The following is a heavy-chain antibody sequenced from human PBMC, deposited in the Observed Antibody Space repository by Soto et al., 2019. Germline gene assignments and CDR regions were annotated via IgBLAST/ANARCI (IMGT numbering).Heavy chain of an antibody. CDR2: INGGNGDT. CDR1: GYTFTSYA. Sequence: ASVKVSCKASGYTFTSYAMNWVRQAPGQRLEWMGWINGGNGDTKYSQRFQDRVTITRDTSANTVYMELSSLASEDTAIYYCARGPLSLYSADSRWGRGTLVTVSS. CDR3: ARGPLSLYSADSR. D-gene: IGHD6-13*01. V-gene: IGHV1-3*01. J-gene: IGHJ4*02.